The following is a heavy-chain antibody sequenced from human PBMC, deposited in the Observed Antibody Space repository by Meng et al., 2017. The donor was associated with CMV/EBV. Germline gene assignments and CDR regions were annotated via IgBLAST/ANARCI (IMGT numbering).Heavy chain of an antibody. CDR2: ISGSGGST. D-gene: IGHD3-3*01. V-gene: IGHV3-23*01. Sequence: GESLKISCAASGFTFSSYAMSWVRQAPGKGLEWVSAISGSGGSTYYADSVKGRFTISRDNSKNTLYLQMNSLRAEDTAVYYCARVGGFLEWFDPWGQGTLVTVSS. J-gene: IGHJ5*02. CDR3: ARVGGFLEWFDP. CDR1: GFTFSSYA.